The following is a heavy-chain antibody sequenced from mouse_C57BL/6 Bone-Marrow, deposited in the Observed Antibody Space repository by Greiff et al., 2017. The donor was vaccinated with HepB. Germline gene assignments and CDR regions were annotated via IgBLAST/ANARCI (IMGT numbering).Heavy chain of an antibody. J-gene: IGHJ3*01. CDR1: GYSITSGYY. CDR3: ARDHYYGSSYDCFAY. CDR2: ISYDGSN. Sequence: DVKLVESGPGLVKPSQSLSLTCSVPGYSITSGYYWNWIRQFPGNKLEWMGYISYDGSNNYNPSLKNRISITRDTSKNQFFLKLNSVTTEDTATYYCARDHYYGSSYDCFAYWGQGTLVTVSA. D-gene: IGHD1-1*01. V-gene: IGHV3-6*01.